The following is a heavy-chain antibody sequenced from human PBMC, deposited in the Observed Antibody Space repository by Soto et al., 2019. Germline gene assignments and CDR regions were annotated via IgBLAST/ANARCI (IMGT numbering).Heavy chain of an antibody. D-gene: IGHD1-26*01. CDR3: ARGVGSGLADY. V-gene: IGHV1-3*01. CDR1: GYTFTSYA. Sequence: QVQLVQSGAEVKKPGASVKVSCKASGYTFTSYAMHWVRQAPGQRLEWMGWSNAGNGNTKYSQKFQGRVTITRDTAASTGYMELSSLRSEDTAVYYCARGVGSGLADYWGQGTLVTVSS. J-gene: IGHJ4*02. CDR2: SNAGNGNT.